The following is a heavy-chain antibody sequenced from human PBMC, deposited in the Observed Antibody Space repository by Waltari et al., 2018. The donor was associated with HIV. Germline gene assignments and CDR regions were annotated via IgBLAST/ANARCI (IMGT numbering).Heavy chain of an antibody. J-gene: IGHJ5*02. CDR3: ADSSRGWFDP. D-gene: IGHD3-10*01. V-gene: IGHV6-1*01. CDR2: TYYRAKWYN. Sequence: VQLQQSGPGLVKPSQTLSLSCAIPGDSFSSHSADWNWIRQSPSGGLEWLGRTYYRAKWYNEYAVSVKSRITINPDTSKNQFSPQLNSVTPEDTAVYYCADSSRGWFDPWGQGTLVTVSS. CDR1: GDSFSSHSAD.